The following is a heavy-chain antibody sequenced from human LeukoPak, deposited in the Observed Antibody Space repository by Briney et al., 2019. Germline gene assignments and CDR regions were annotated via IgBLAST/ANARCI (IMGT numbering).Heavy chain of an antibody. CDR3: ARGDRGYCSSTSCPPNAFDI. CDR2: IIPIFGTA. V-gene: IGHV1-69*05. CDR1: GGTFSSYA. D-gene: IGHD2-2*01. J-gene: IGHJ3*02. Sequence: GASVKVSCKASGGTFSSYAISWVRQAPGQGLEWMGGIIPIFGTANYAQKFQGRVTITTDESTSTAYMELSSLRSEDTAVYYCARGDRGYCSSTSCPPNAFDIWGQGTMVTVSS.